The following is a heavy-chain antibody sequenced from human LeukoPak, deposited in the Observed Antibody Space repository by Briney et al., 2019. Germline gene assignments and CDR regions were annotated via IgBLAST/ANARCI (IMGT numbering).Heavy chain of an antibody. J-gene: IGHJ6*03. CDR2: VSPNTGGT. V-gene: IGHV1-2*02. CDR3: ATLNSSLSPFDFFMGV. Sequence: ASVTVSYKASRNTFTGYYLHWVRQAPGQRLEWMGWVSPNTGGTNYAQKFQDRVTMSRDTSTFTAYMHLSSLRSDDAAVYYCATLNSSLSPFDFFMGVWGKGTTVAVSS. CDR1: RNTFTGYY.